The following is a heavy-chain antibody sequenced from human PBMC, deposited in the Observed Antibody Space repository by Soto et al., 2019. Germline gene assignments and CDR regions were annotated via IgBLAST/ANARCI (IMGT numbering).Heavy chain of an antibody. J-gene: IGHJ6*02. CDR3: SRSNYYYDAMDV. V-gene: IGHV3-9*01. Sequence: VQLVESGGGLVKPGGSLRLSCTASGFTFDDYAMHWVRQAPGKGLEWVSGISWNSATIGYADSVKGRFTISRDNAKSSLYLQMNSLRTDDTALYYCSRSNYYYDAMDVWGQGTTVTVSS. CDR2: ISWNSATI. CDR1: GFTFDDYA.